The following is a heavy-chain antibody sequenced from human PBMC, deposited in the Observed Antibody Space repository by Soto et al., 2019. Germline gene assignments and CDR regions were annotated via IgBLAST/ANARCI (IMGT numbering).Heavy chain of an antibody. D-gene: IGHD3-9*01. CDR1: GASVTSGDDY. CDR2: SYYTGST. CDR3: ARGNLDIDWGYNGFAP. J-gene: IGHJ5*02. V-gene: IGHV4-30-4*01. Sequence: SETLSLTCTVSGASVTSGDDYWNWIRQPPGKGLEWVGYSYYTGSTYYNPSLKSRFSISVDAAKNQFSLKLTSVTAADTAVFFCARGNLDIDWGYNGFAPWGQGTLVPVSS.